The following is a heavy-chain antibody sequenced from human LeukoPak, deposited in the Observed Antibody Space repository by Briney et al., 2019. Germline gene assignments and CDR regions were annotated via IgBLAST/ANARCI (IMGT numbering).Heavy chain of an antibody. D-gene: IGHD5-18*01. CDR2: INPNNGGT. J-gene: IGHJ4*02. CDR3: ASGYNYGPPF. V-gene: IGHV1-2*02. Sequence: SVTVSCKASGYTFTGYYVHWVRQAPGQGLEWMGWINPNNGGTNYAQKFQGRVTMTRDTSISTAYMELSSLRSDDTAVYYCASGYNYGPPFWGQGTLVTVSS. CDR1: GYTFTGYY.